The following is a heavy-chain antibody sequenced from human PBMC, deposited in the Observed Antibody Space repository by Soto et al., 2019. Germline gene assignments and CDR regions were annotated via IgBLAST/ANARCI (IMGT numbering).Heavy chain of an antibody. V-gene: IGHV4-59*08. D-gene: IGHD3-10*01. CDR2: ISYSGSA. Sequence: SETLSLTCTVSGDSISSYYWSWIRQPPGKGLEWIGYISYSGSANYNPSLKSRVSISLDTSKNQFSLKLTSVTAADTAVYYCARHISSGTYYADFWGQGSLVTVS. J-gene: IGHJ4*02. CDR3: ARHISSGTYYADF. CDR1: GDSISSYY.